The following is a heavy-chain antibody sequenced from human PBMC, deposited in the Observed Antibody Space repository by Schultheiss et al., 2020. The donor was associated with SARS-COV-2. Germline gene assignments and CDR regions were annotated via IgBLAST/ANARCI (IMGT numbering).Heavy chain of an antibody. D-gene: IGHD3-10*01. CDR3: ARGTPYYGSGSYSYGMDV. Sequence: GGSLRLSCAASGFTFSSYDMHWVRQATGKGLEWVSAIGTAGDTYYPGSVKGRFTISRENAKNSLYLQMNSLRAGDTAVYYCARGTPYYGSGSYSYGMDVWGQGTTVTVSS. V-gene: IGHV3-13*01. CDR2: IGTAGDT. CDR1: GFTFSSYD. J-gene: IGHJ6*02.